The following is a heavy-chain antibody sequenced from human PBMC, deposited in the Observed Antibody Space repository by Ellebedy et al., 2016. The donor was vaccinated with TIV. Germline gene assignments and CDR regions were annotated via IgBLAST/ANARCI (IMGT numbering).Heavy chain of an antibody. V-gene: IGHV3-30-3*01. CDR3: AKDQTLVVVVAAKSGGMDV. J-gene: IGHJ6*02. Sequence: GGSLRLXXAASGFTFSSYAMHWVRQAPGKGLEWVAVISYDGSNKYYADSVKGRFTISRDNSKNTLYLQMNSLRAEDTAVYYCAKDQTLVVVVAAKSGGMDVWGQGTTVTVSS. CDR2: ISYDGSNK. D-gene: IGHD2-15*01. CDR1: GFTFSSYA.